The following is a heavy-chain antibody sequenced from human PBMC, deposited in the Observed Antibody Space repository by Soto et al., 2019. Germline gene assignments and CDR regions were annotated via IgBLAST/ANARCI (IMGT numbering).Heavy chain of an antibody. CDR1: GGSMRSGDYY. Sequence: LSLTCTVSGGSMRSGDYYWSWIRQHPGKGLEWIGYIHYSGTTYNNPSLKSRVTISIDTSKNQFSLKLSSVSAADTAVYYWAREPHSVNRIPALDVWGQGTTVTVSS. D-gene: IGHD4-17*01. V-gene: IGHV4-31*03. CDR3: AREPHSVNRIPALDV. J-gene: IGHJ6*02. CDR2: IHYSGTT.